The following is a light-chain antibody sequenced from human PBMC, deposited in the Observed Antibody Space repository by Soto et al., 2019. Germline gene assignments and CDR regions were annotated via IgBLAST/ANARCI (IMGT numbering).Light chain of an antibody. CDR1: QSVSSY. CDR3: QQRSTPLN. J-gene: IGKJ4*01. CDR2: DAS. V-gene: IGKV3-11*01. Sequence: EIVLTQSPATLSLSPGERATLSCRASQSVSSYLAWYQQKPGQAPRLLIYDASSRATGIPARFSGSGSGTDFTSAISSLEPEDFAGYYCQQRSTPLNFGGGTKVEIK.